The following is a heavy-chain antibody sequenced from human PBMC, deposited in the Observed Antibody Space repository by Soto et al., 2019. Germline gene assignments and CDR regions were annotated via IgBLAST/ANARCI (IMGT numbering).Heavy chain of an antibody. CDR2: IHAGNGDT. CDR1: GYIFSNYA. J-gene: IGHJ5*02. V-gene: IGHV1-3*01. D-gene: IGHD2-2*01. Sequence: QVLLVQSGAEVKKPGASVKLSCKASGYIFSNYAVQWVRQAPGQSLEWMGWIHAGNGDTKYSQRFHDRVTITRDTSASTAYMELSSLRSEDTAIDYCARAPRYTAEIVQVPAVMYEDWFVPWGQGTLVTVSS. CDR3: ARAPRYTAEIVQVPAVMYEDWFVP.